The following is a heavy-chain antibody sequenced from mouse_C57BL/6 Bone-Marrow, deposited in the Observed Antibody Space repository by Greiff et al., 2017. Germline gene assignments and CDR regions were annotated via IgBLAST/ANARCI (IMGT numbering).Heavy chain of an antibody. Sequence: QVQLQQSGAELARPGASVKLSCKASGYTFTSYGISWVKQRTGQGLEWIGEIYPRSGNTYYNEKFKGKATLTADKSSSTAYMELRSLTSEDSAVYFCARSPLITTAYYFDDWGQGTTLTVSS. J-gene: IGHJ2*01. V-gene: IGHV1-81*01. CDR2: IYPRSGNT. CDR3: ARSPLITTAYYFDD. D-gene: IGHD1-1*01. CDR1: GYTFTSYG.